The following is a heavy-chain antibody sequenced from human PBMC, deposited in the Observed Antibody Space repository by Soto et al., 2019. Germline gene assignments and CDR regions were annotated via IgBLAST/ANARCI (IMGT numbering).Heavy chain of an antibody. CDR1: GYTFTSYG. Sequence: ASVKVSCKASGYTFTSYGISWVRQAPGQGLEWMGWISAYNGNTNYAQKLQGRVTMTTDTSASTAYMEVSSLRSEDTAVYYCARDLGGWPDYWGQGTLVTVSS. V-gene: IGHV1-18*01. CDR3: ARDLGGWPDY. CDR2: ISAYNGNT. J-gene: IGHJ4*02. D-gene: IGHD2-15*01.